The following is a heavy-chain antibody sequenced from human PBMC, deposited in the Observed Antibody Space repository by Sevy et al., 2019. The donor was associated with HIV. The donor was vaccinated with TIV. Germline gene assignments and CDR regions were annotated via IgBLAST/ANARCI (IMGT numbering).Heavy chain of an antibody. CDR2: IYYNGNT. D-gene: IGHD6-13*01. V-gene: IGHV4-59*01. CDR1: DGSINNYY. J-gene: IGHJ4*02. Sequence: SETLSLTCTVSDGSINNYYWSWIRQSPGKGLEWIGYIYYNGNTNYNPSLKSRVTISVDTSKNQCSLKLSSVTAADTAVYYCARESIAAAGDFDYWGQGTLVTVSS. CDR3: ARESIAAAGDFDY.